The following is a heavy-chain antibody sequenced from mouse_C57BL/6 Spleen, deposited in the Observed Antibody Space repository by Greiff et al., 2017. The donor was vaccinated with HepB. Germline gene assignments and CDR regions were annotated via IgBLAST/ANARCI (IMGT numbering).Heavy chain of an antibody. CDR1: GYTFTSYW. J-gene: IGHJ4*01. V-gene: IGHV1-64*01. CDR3: ARSWDFYYAMDY. D-gene: IGHD4-1*01. CDR2: IHPNSGST. Sequence: VQLQQPGAELVKPGASVKLSCKASGYTFTSYWMHWVKQRPGQGLEWIGMIHPNSGSTNYNEKFKSKATLTVDKSSSTAYMQLSSLTSEDSAVYYCARSWDFYYAMDYWGQGTSVTVSS.